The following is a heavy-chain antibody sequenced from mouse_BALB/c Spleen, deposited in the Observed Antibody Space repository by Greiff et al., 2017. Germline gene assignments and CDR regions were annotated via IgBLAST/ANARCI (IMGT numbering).Heavy chain of an antibody. Sequence: DVMLVESGGGLVKPGGSLKLSCAASGFTFSSYAMSWVRQSPEKRLEWVAEISSGGSYTYYPDTVTGRFTISRDNAKNTLYLEMSSLRSEDTAMYYCALITTAYWGQGTLVTVSA. CDR3: ALITTAY. V-gene: IGHV5-9-4*01. CDR1: GFTFSSYA. D-gene: IGHD2-4*01. J-gene: IGHJ3*01. CDR2: ISSGGSYT.